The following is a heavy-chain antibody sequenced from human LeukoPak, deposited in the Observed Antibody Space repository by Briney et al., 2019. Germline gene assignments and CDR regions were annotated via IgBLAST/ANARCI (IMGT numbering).Heavy chain of an antibody. Sequence: SETLSLTCTVSGGSLSSSSYYWGWIRQPPGKGLEWIGSIYYSGSTYYNPSLKSRVTISVDTSKNQFSLKLSSVTAADTAVYYCASLRYYYDSSGYEFDPWGQGTLVTVSS. V-gene: IGHV4-39*01. J-gene: IGHJ5*02. CDR1: GGSLSSSSYY. D-gene: IGHD3-22*01. CDR3: ASLRYYYDSSGYEFDP. CDR2: IYYSGST.